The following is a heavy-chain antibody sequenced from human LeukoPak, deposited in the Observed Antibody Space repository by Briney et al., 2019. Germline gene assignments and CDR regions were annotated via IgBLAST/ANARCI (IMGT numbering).Heavy chain of an antibody. CDR3: ARDRGAWYEFWYFDL. J-gene: IGHJ2*01. CDR2: ISDDGSNK. V-gene: IGHV3-30-3*01. CDR1: GFTFSTYA. D-gene: IGHD6-19*01. Sequence: HPGGSLRLSCAASGFTFSTYAMHWVRQAPGKGLEWVAVISDDGSNKYYADSVKGRFTISRDNSKSTLYLHINSLSAEDTALYYCARDRGAWYEFWYFDLWGRGTLITVSS.